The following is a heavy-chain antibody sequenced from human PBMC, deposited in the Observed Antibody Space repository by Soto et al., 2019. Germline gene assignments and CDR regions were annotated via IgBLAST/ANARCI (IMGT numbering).Heavy chain of an antibody. CDR1: GGSVSSGSYN. D-gene: IGHD1-26*01. Sequence: QVQLQESGPGLVKPSETLSLTCTVSGGSVSSGSYNWSWIRQPPGKGLEWIGYIYYSGSTNYNPSLKSRVTISVDTSKNQFSLKLSSVTAADTAVYYCARVCGSYSSYYFDYWGQGTLVTVSS. V-gene: IGHV4-61*01. CDR3: ARVCGSYSSYYFDY. CDR2: IYYSGST. J-gene: IGHJ4*02.